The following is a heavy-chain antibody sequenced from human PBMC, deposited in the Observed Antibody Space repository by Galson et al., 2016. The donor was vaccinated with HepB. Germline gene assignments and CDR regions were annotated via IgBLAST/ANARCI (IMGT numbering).Heavy chain of an antibody. D-gene: IGHD4-17*01. V-gene: IGHV1-46*01. CDR3: ARECYGEYVTLGDGY. J-gene: IGHJ4*02. CDR2: INPSGGST. Sequence: SVKVSCKASGYTFTSYNVHWVRQAPGQGLQWMGIINPSGGSTSYAQKFQGRVTLTRVTSTSTAYMELSSLRFEDTAVYYCARECYGEYVTLGDGYWGQGTLVTVSS. CDR1: GYTFTSYN.